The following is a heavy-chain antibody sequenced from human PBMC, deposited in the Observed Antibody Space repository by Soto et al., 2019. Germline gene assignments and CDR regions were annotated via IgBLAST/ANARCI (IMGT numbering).Heavy chain of an antibody. D-gene: IGHD3-10*02. CDR2: MAYDGNNK. CDR1: GFTFSSYG. V-gene: IGHV3-30*18. CDR3: AKDKSATFGYFDY. Sequence: GGSLRLSCVASGFTFSSYGMHWVRQAPGKGLEWVALMAYDGNNKYYADSVTGRFTISRDNSKNTLYLQMSSLRAEDTAVYYCAKDKSATFGYFDYWGQGTLVTVSS. J-gene: IGHJ4*02.